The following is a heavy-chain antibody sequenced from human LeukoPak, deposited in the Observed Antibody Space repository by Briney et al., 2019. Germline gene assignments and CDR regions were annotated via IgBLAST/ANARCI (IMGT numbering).Heavy chain of an antibody. V-gene: IGHV3-74*01. CDR1: GFTFSRYA. CDR2: INSDGSST. D-gene: IGHD4-17*01. Sequence: GGSLRLSCSASGFTFSRYAMHWVRQAPGKGLVWVSRINSDGSSTNYADSMKGRFTISRDNAKNTVYLQMNSLSAEDTAMYYCTFSSYGDHVGVDAFDIWGQGTMVTVSS. J-gene: IGHJ3*02. CDR3: TFSSYGDHVGVDAFDI.